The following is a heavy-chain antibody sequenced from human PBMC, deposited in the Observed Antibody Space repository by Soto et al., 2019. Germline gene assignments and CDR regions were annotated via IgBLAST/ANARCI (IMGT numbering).Heavy chain of an antibody. CDR2: TSYDGSNK. CDR3: AKDLYYGSSSPFDY. V-gene: IGHV3-30*18. Sequence: GGSLRLSCAASGFTFSSYGMHWVRQAPGKGLEWVAVTSYDGSNKYYADSVKGRFTISRDNSKNTLYLQMNSLRAEDTAVYYCAKDLYYGSSSPFDYWGQGTLVTVSS. J-gene: IGHJ4*02. D-gene: IGHD3-22*01. CDR1: GFTFSSYG.